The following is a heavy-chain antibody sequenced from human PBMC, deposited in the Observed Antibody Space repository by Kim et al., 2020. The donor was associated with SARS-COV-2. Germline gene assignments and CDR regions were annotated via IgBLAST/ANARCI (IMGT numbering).Heavy chain of an antibody. J-gene: IGHJ4*02. V-gene: IGHV1-69*13. D-gene: IGHD3-22*01. CDR2: IIPIFGTA. CDR1: GGTFSSYA. CDR3: ARSGLDSSGYPYYFDY. Sequence: SVKVSCKASGGTFSSYAISWVRQAPGQGLEWMGGIIPIFGTANYAQKFQGRVTITADESTSTAYMELSSLRSEDTAVYYCARSGLDSSGYPYYFDYWGQGTLVTVSS.